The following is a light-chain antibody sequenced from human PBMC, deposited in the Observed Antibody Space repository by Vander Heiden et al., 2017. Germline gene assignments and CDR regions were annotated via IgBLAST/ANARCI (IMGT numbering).Light chain of an antibody. CDR1: QSISGS. CDR2: EVS. J-gene: IGKJ3*01. CDR3: QQYYRGAT. Sequence: DIQMTQSPSTQSASLGDRVTITCRASQSISGSLAWYQQKPGKGPKVLISEVSSLETGVPSRFSGSGAGTDFSLTISSLQPDDFATYYCQQYYRGATFGPGTKVDVK. V-gene: IGKV1-5*03.